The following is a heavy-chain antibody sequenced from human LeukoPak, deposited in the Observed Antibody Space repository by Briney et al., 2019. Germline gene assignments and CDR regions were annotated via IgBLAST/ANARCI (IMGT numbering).Heavy chain of an antibody. CDR2: IYYSGST. CDR1: GGSISSGDYY. J-gene: IGHJ4*02. Sequence: PSQTLSLTCTVSGGSISSGDYYWSWTRQPPGKGLEWIGYIYYSGSTYYNPSLKSRVTISVDTSKNQFSLKLSSVTAADTAVYYCASRRGSSGFDYWGQGTLVTVSS. CDR3: ASRRGSSGFDY. D-gene: IGHD6-6*01. V-gene: IGHV4-30-4*01.